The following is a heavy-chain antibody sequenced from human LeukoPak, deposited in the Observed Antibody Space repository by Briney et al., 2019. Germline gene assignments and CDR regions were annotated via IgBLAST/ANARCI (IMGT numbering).Heavy chain of an antibody. CDR2: INHSGST. J-gene: IGHJ4*02. CDR1: GGSFSGYY. V-gene: IGHV4-34*01. D-gene: IGHD3-10*01. CDR3: ASGAGSYLPAAY. Sequence: PSETLSLTRAVYGGSFSGYYWSWIRQPPGKGLEWIGEINHSGSTNYNPSLKSRVTISVDTSKNQFSLKLSSVTAADTAVYYCASGAGSYLPAAYWGQGTLVTVSS.